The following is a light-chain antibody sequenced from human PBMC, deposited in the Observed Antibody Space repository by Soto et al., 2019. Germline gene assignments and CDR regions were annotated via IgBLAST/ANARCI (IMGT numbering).Light chain of an antibody. J-gene: IGLJ2*01. Sequence: QSALTQPTSVSGSPGQSITISCTGTSSDVGGYNYVSWYQQHPGKVPKVMIFEVSNRPSGISHRFSGSKSGNTASLTISGRQAEDEADYYCRSYTTSGTLVFGGGTKLTVL. CDR2: EVS. V-gene: IGLV2-14*01. CDR3: RSYTTSGTLV. CDR1: SSDVGGYNY.